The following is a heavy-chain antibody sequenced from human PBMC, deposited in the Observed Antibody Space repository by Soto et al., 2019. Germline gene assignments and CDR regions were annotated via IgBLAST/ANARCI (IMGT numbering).Heavy chain of an antibody. CDR1: GGSISSGGYS. V-gene: IGHV4-30-2*01. J-gene: IGHJ4*02. CDR3: ARFRNYYDSSGYYYVFDY. Sequence: SETLSLTCAVSGGSISSGGYSWSWIRQPPGKGLEWIGYIYHSGSTYYNPSLKSRVTISVDTSKNQFSLKLSSVTAADTAVYYCARFRNYYDSSGYYYVFDYWGQGTLVTVSS. D-gene: IGHD3-22*01. CDR2: IYHSGST.